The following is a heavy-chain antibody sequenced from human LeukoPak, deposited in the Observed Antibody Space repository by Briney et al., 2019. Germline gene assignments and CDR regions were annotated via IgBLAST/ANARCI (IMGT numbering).Heavy chain of an antibody. CDR2: IIPIFGTA. CDR3: TRDIVGATQFDY. Sequence: SVKVSCKASGGTFSSYAISWGRQAPGQGLEWRGGIIPIFGTANYAQKLQGRVTITTDEYTRTAYMELSSLKSEDTAVYYCTRDIVGATQFDYWGQGTLVTVSS. J-gene: IGHJ4*02. D-gene: IGHD1-26*01. CDR1: GGTFSSYA. V-gene: IGHV1-69*05.